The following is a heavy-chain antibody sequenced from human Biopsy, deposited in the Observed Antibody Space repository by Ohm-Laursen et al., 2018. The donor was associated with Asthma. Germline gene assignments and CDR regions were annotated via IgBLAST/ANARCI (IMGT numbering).Heavy chain of an antibody. V-gene: IGHV4-59*01. D-gene: IGHD2-15*01. J-gene: IGHJ4*02. CDR1: GVSIRSYY. CDR3: AGFCSGGNCPDH. Sequence: GPLSLTCTVSGVSIRSYYWTWTRQPPGKGLEWIGNIHYSGSTYSNPSLKSRVTISVDTSKKQISLRLSSVIAADTAVYYCAGFCSGGNCPDHWGQGTLVTVSS. CDR2: IHYSGST.